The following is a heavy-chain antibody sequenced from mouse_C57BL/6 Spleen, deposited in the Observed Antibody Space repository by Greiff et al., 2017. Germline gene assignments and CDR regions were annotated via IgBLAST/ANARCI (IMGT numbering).Heavy chain of an antibody. J-gene: IGHJ1*03. CDR1: GFTFSDYG. D-gene: IGHD2-5*01. V-gene: IGHV5-17*01. Sequence: EVMLVESGGGLVKPGGSLKLSCAASGFTFSDYGMHWVRQAPEKGLEWVAYISSGSSTIYYADTVKGRFTISRDNAKNTLFLQMTSLRSEDTAMYYCARSYSNYCYFDVWGTGTTVTVSS. CDR3: ARSYSNYCYFDV. CDR2: ISSGSSTI.